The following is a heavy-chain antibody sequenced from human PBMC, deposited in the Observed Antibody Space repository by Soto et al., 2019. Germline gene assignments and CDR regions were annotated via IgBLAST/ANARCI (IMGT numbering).Heavy chain of an antibody. Sequence: QVQLVQSGAEVKKPGASVKVSCRASGYTFTTYAIHWVRQAPRQRLEWMGWIDVGNGNTKYSQKFQGRVTITRDTSANIAYMELSSLRSEDTAVYYCARNVVATIQLDYWGQGTLVTVSS. CDR2: IDVGNGNT. CDR3: ARNVVATIQLDY. D-gene: IGHD5-12*01. V-gene: IGHV1-3*01. J-gene: IGHJ4*02. CDR1: GYTFTTYA.